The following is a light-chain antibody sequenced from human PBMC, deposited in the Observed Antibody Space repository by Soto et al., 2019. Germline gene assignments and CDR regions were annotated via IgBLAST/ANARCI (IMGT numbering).Light chain of an antibody. J-gene: IGKJ1*01. Sequence: DIQMTQSPSSLSASVGDRVTITCRASQGISNYLACYKQKQGKVPPLLLYVASTLYSGVPSRFSGSGSGTDFTLTISSLQPEDVATYYCQKYNSAPLTFGQGTKVDIK. CDR3: QKYNSAPLT. CDR1: QGISNY. CDR2: VAS. V-gene: IGKV1-27*01.